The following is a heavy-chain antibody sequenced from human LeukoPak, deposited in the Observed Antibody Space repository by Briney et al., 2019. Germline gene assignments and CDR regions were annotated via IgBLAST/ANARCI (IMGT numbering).Heavy chain of an antibody. CDR1: GYTLTELS. J-gene: IGHJ4*02. V-gene: IGHV1-24*01. D-gene: IGHD2-8*01. CDR2: FDPEDGET. Sequence: ASVKVSCTVSGYTLTELSMHWVRQAPGKGLEWMGGFDPEDGETIYAQKFQGRVTMTEDTSTDTAYMELSSLRAEDTAVYYYATAPYCTNGVCYLGPDYWGQGTLVTVSS. CDR3: ATAPYCTNGVCYLGPDY.